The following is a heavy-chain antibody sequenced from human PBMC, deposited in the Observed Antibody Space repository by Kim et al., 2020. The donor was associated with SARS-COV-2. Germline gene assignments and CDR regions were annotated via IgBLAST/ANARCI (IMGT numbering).Heavy chain of an antibody. D-gene: IGHD5-18*01. CDR3: ARWAAIGAVLDDYYYYYGMDV. J-gene: IGHJ6*02. Sequence: GGSLRLSCAASGFTFSSYSMNWVRQAPGKGLEWVSYISSSSSTIYYADSVKGRFTISRDNAKNSLYLQMNSLRDEDTAVYYCARWAAIGAVLDDYYYYYGMDVWGQGTTVTVSS. V-gene: IGHV3-48*02. CDR1: GFTFSSYS. CDR2: ISSSSSTI.